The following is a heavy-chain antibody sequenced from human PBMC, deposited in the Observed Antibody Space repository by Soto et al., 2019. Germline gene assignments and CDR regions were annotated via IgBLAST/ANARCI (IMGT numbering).Heavy chain of an antibody. CDR1: GFTFSTYV. V-gene: IGHV3-30-3*01. CDR2: ISYDGSNK. Sequence: GGSLRLSCAASGFTFSTYVMYWVRQAPGKGLEWVAVISYDGSNKYYADSVEGRFTISRDNSKNTLYLQMNSLRAEDTAVYYCARGSFSIYFDYWGQGTLVTVSS. J-gene: IGHJ4*02. CDR3: ARGSFSIYFDY. D-gene: IGHD2-15*01.